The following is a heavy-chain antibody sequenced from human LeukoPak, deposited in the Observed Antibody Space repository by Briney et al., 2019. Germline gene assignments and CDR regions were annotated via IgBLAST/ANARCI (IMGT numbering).Heavy chain of an antibody. CDR2: INPNSGGT. V-gene: IGHV1-2*02. D-gene: IGHD3-3*01. CDR3: ARGHDFWSAAPGNWFDP. Sequence: ASVKVSCKASGYTFTSYAMNWVRQAPGQGLEWMGWINPNSGGTNYAQKFQGRVTMTRDTSISTAYMELSRLRSDDTAVYYCARGHDFWSAAPGNWFDPWGQGTLVTVSS. J-gene: IGHJ5*02. CDR1: GYTFTSYA.